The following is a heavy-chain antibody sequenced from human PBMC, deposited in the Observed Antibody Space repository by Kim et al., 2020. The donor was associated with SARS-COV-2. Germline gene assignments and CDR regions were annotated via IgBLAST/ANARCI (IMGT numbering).Heavy chain of an antibody. V-gene: IGHV3-9*01. CDR2: ISWNSGSI. CDR3: AKDNRLLWFWELLPDAF. Sequence: GGSLRLSCAASGFTFDDYAMHWVRQAPGKGLEWVSGISWNSGSIGYADSVKGRFTISRDNAKNSLYLQMNSLRAEDTALYYCAKDNRLLWFWELLPDAF. D-gene: IGHD3-10*01. J-gene: IGHJ3*01. CDR1: GFTFDDYA.